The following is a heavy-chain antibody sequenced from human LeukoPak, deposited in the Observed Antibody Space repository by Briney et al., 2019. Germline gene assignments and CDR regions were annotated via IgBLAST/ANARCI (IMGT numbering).Heavy chain of an antibody. CDR2: ISGSGGST. J-gene: IGHJ5*02. V-gene: IGHV3-23*01. Sequence: GGSLRLSCAASGFTFSSYAMSWVRQAPGKGLEWVTAISGSGGSTYYADSVKGRFTISRDNSKNTLYLQMNSLRAEDTAVYYCAKPGYSGSWYWFDPWGQGTLVTVSS. D-gene: IGHD6-13*01. CDR3: AKPGYSGSWYWFDP. CDR1: GFTFSSYA.